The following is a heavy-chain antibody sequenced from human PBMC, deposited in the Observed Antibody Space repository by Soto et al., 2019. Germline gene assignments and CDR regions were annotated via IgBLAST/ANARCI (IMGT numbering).Heavy chain of an antibody. D-gene: IGHD3-22*01. Sequence: GESLKISCRGSECDFNNNWFGWVRQLPGSGLEWVGIMYPGDSDTRLHPSLQGHVTLSADVTVSTAFLQWRTLKTSDSGMYFCARLPRDCSKTSCYYADHWGQGTSVTVSS. CDR2: MYPGDSDT. V-gene: IGHV5-51*01. CDR3: ARLPRDCSKTSCYYADH. J-gene: IGHJ4*02. CDR1: ECDFNNNW.